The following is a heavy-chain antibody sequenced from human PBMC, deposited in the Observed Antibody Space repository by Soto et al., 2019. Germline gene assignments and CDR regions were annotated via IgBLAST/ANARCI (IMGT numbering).Heavy chain of an antibody. CDR2: ISAYNGNT. D-gene: IGHD3-22*01. Sequence: GASVKVSCKASGYTFTSYGISWVRQAPGQGLEWMGWISAYNGNTNYAQKLQGRVTMTTDTSTSTAYMELRSLRSDDTAVYYCARSSAWNYYDSSGPMVPHYWGQGTLVTVSS. V-gene: IGHV1-18*01. CDR1: GYTFTSYG. J-gene: IGHJ4*02. CDR3: ARSSAWNYYDSSGPMVPHY.